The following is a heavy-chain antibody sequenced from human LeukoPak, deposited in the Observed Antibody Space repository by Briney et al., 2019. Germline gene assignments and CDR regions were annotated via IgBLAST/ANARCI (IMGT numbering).Heavy chain of an antibody. CDR3: AKDQGYSSRYYYYGMDV. D-gene: IGHD6-13*01. Sequence: GGSLRLSCAASGFTFSSYSMNWVRQAPGKGLEWVSSISSSSSYIYYADSVKGRFTISRDNSKNTLYLQMNSLRAEDTAVYYCAKDQGYSSRYYYYGMDVWGQGTTVTVSS. J-gene: IGHJ6*02. CDR2: ISSSSSYI. V-gene: IGHV3-21*04. CDR1: GFTFSSYS.